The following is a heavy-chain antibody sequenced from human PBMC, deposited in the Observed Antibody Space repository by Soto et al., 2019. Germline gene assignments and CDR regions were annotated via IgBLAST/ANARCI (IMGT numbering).Heavy chain of an antibody. Sequence: QVQLVESGGGVVQPGRPLRLSCAASEFTFSSFAMHWVRQAPGKGLEWVALISYDGSDQYYADSVKGRFTISRDNSKNTLYLQMNSLRTEDTSVYYCAGSDYNTRPLHTWGQGILVTVSS. V-gene: IGHV3-30-3*01. CDR3: AGSDYNTRPLHT. CDR1: EFTFSSFA. D-gene: IGHD4-17*01. J-gene: IGHJ5*02. CDR2: ISYDGSDQ.